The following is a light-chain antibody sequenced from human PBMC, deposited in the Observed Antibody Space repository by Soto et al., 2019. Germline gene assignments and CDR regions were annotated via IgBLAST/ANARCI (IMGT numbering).Light chain of an antibody. CDR1: QGISSY. J-gene: IGKJ3*01. Sequence: DIQMTQSPSSLSASVGDRVTITCRASQGISSYLAWYQQKPGKVPKLMIYDASTLQSGVPSRFSGSGTGTDFTLTISSLQPEDVATYYCQKYDTAPRTFGPGTKVEIK. CDR2: DAS. V-gene: IGKV1-27*01. CDR3: QKYDTAPRT.